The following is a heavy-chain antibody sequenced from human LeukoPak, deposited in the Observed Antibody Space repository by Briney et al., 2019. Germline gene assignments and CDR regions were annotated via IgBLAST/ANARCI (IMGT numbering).Heavy chain of an antibody. J-gene: IGHJ4*02. CDR1: GGTFSSYA. CDR2: IIPILGIA. D-gene: IGHD3-22*01. V-gene: IGHV1-69*04. Sequence: GASVKVSCKASGGTFSSYAISWVRQAPGQGLEWMGRIIPILGIANYAQKFQGRVTITADKSTSTAYMELSSLRSEDTAVYYCARGSLTYYYDSSGSADYWGQGTLVTVSS. CDR3: ARGSLTYYYDSSGSADY.